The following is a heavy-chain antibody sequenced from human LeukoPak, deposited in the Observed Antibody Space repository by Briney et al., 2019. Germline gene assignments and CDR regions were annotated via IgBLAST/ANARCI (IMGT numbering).Heavy chain of an antibody. CDR3: ARDELDSSGYFDY. Sequence: GGSLRLSCAASGFTSSSYSMHWVRQAPGKGPEWVSSISSSSSYIYYADSVKGRFTISRDNAKNSLYLQMNSLRAEDTAVFYCARDELDSSGYFDYWGQGTLVTVSS. CDR2: ISSSSSYI. CDR1: GFTSSSYS. D-gene: IGHD3-22*01. V-gene: IGHV3-21*01. J-gene: IGHJ4*02.